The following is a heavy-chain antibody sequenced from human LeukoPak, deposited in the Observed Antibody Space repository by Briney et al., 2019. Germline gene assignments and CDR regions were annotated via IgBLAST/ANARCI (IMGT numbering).Heavy chain of an antibody. J-gene: IGHJ3*02. Sequence: ASVKVSCKTSGDTFNNYGISWVRQAPGQGLEWMGRVIPILGTPKYAQKFQGRVTITADKYTTTVYMELNSLRSEDTAVYYCARAGGWLVGAFDIWGQGTMVTVSS. CDR3: ARAGGWLVGAFDI. V-gene: IGHV1-69*04. CDR1: GDTFNNYG. CDR2: VIPILGTP. D-gene: IGHD6-19*01.